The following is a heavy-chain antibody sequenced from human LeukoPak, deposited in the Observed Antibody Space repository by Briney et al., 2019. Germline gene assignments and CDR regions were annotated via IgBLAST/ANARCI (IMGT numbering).Heavy chain of an antibody. Sequence: PGGSLRLSCAASGFTFSSYGMHWVRQAPGKGLEWVAVIWYDGSNKYYADSVKGRFTISRDNSKNTLYLQMNSLRAEDTAVYYCAREGGYSGYDYVYWGQGTLVTVSS. D-gene: IGHD5-12*01. CDR3: AREGGYSGYDYVY. CDR1: GFTFSSYG. CDR2: IWYDGSNK. J-gene: IGHJ4*02. V-gene: IGHV3-33*01.